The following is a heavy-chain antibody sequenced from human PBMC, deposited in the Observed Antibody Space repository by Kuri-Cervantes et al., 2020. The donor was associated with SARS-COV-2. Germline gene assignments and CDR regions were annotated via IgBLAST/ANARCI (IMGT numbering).Heavy chain of an antibody. CDR2: INSDGSST. J-gene: IGHJ6*02. CDR1: GFTFSSDW. Sequence: GESLKISCAASGFTFSSDWMDWVRQAPGKGLVWVSRINSDGSSTSYADSVKGRFTISRDNAKNTLYLQMTSLRAEDKAVYYCARKPHIVSAAIYYSYYYVMDVWGQGTTVTVSS. D-gene: IGHD2-2*01. CDR3: ARKPHIVSAAIYYSYYYVMDV. V-gene: IGHV3-74*01.